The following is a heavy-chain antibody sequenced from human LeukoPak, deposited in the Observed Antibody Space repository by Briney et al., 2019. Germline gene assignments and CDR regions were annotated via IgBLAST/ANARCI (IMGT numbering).Heavy chain of an antibody. CDR1: GFPFSSYA. D-gene: IGHD5-12*01. J-gene: IGHJ4*02. CDR3: ARRGYSGYDGYFDY. Sequence: GGSLRLSCAASGFPFSSYAMTWVRQAPGKGLEWVAVIWYDGSNKYYADSVKGRLTISRDNSKNTLYLQMNSLRAEDTAVYYCARRGYSGYDGYFDYWGQGTLVTVSS. V-gene: IGHV3-33*08. CDR2: IWYDGSNK.